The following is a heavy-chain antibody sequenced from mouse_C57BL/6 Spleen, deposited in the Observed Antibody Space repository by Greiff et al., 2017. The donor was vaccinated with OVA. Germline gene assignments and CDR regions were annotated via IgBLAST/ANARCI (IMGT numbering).Heavy chain of an antibody. CDR1: GYTFTDYY. CDR3: ARDYGSRAHFAY. D-gene: IGHD1-1*01. J-gene: IGHJ3*01. CDR2: INPNNGGT. V-gene: IGHV1-26*01. Sequence: EVQLQQSGPELVKPGASVKISCKASGYTFTDYYMNWVKQSHGKSLEWIGDINPNNGGTSYNQKFKGKATLTVDKSSSTAYMELRSLTSEDSAVYYCARDYGSRAHFAYWGQGTLVTVSA.